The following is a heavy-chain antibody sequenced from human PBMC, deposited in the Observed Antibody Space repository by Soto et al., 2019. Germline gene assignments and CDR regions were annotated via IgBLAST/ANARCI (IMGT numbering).Heavy chain of an antibody. CDR2: IYYSGST. V-gene: IGHV4-30-4*01. D-gene: IGHD5-12*01. CDR1: GGSISSGDYY. CDR3: AREGYSGYDTLGWFDP. Sequence: SETLSLTCTVSGGSISSGDYYWSWIRQPPGKGLEWIGYIYYSGSTYYNPSLKSRVTISVDTSKNQFSLKLSSVTAADTAVYYCAREGYSGYDTLGWFDPWGQGTLVTVSS. J-gene: IGHJ5*02.